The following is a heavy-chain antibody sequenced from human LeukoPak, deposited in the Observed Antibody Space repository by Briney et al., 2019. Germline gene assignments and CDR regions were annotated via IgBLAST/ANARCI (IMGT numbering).Heavy chain of an antibody. CDR1: GFTFSSYT. V-gene: IGHV3-64*01. CDR3: AREVDGGFDP. D-gene: IGHD3-16*01. J-gene: IGHJ5*02. CDR2: ISSNGDST. Sequence: GGSLRLSCAASGFTFSSYTMHWVRQAPGKGLEPVSAISSNGDSTYYVKSVKDRFTISRDTSKNTLCLHMGSLRVEDTAVYYCAREVDGGFDPWGQGTLVTVSS.